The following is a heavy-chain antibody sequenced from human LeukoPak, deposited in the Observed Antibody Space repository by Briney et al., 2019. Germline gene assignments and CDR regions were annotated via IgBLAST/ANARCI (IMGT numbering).Heavy chain of an antibody. CDR1: GYSFTSYW. CDR2: IYPGDSDT. J-gene: IGHJ4*02. CDR3: ARLSGSYYNGGYFDY. D-gene: IGHD3-10*01. V-gene: IGHV5-51*01. Sequence: GESLKISCKGSGYSFTSYWIGWVRQMPGKGLEWMGIIYPGDSDTRYSPSFQGQVTISVYKSISTACLQWSSLKASDTAMYYCARLSGSYYNGGYFDYWGQGTLVTVSS.